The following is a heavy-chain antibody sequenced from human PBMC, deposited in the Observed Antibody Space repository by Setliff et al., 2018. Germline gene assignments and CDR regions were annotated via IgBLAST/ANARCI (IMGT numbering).Heavy chain of an antibody. Sequence: GSLRLSCTASGLSYIKDWVSWVRQAPGKGLEWLASINPHGSEKYYADSVKGRFTISRDNAKNSLSLQMNNLRTEDTAVYYCFGAGTCSYWGQGTLVTVSS. J-gene: IGHJ4*02. CDR3: FGAGTCSY. CDR1: GLSYIKDW. V-gene: IGHV3-7*01. CDR2: INPHGSEK. D-gene: IGHD3-10*01.